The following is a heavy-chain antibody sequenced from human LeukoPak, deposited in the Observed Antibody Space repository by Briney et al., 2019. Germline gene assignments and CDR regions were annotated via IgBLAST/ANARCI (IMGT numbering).Heavy chain of an antibody. V-gene: IGHV1-24*01. J-gene: IGHJ5*02. CDR3: FIVVVPAAMLDWFDP. CDR1: GYTLTELS. CDR2: FDPEDGET. D-gene: IGHD2-2*01. Sequence: ASVKVSCKVSGYTLTELSMHWVRQAPGNRLEWMGGFDPEDGETIYAQKFQGRVTMTEDTTTDTAYMELSSLRSEDTAVYYCFIVVVPAAMLDWFDPWGQGTLVTVSS.